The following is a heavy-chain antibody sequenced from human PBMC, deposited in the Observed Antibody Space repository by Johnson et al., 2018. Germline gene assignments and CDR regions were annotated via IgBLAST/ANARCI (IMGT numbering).Heavy chain of an antibody. J-gene: IGHJ6*03. CDR1: GFTFSSYW. V-gene: IGHV3-74*01. CDR3: ARDRGYYYYYMDG. CDR2: INSDGSST. Sequence: VQLQESGGGLVQPGGSLRLSCAASGFTFSSYWMHWVRQAPGKGLVWVSRINSDGSSTSYADSVKGRFTISRDNAKNTLYRQMNSLRAEDTAVYYCARDRGYYYYYMDGWGKGTTVTVSS. D-gene: IGHD3-16*01.